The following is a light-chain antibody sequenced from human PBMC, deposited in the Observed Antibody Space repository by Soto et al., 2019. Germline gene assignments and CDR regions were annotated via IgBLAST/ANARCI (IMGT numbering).Light chain of an antibody. J-gene: IGLJ3*02. V-gene: IGLV7-43*01. CDR3: LLFYSGAPV. CDR1: TGEVTSSYY. CDR2: STN. Sequence: QAVVTQEPSLTVSPGGTVTLTCASSTGEVTSSYYPNWFQQKPGQAPRALIYSTNTKHSWTPARFSGSLFGGKAALTLSSVQPEDEADYYCLLFYSGAPVFGGGTKLTVL.